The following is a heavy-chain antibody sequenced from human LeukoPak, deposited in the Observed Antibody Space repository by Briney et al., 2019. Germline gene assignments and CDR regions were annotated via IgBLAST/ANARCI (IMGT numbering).Heavy chain of an antibody. J-gene: IGHJ4*02. CDR1: GYTFTGYY. V-gene: IGHV1-2*02. CDR2: INPNSGGT. Sequence: ASVKVSCKASGYTFTGYYMHWVRQAPGQGLEWMGWINPNSGGTNYAQKFQGRVTMTRDTSISTAYMELSRLRSDDTAVYYCARDRGLYSSGWYFDYWGQGTLVTVSS. D-gene: IGHD6-19*01. CDR3: ARDRGLYSSGWYFDY.